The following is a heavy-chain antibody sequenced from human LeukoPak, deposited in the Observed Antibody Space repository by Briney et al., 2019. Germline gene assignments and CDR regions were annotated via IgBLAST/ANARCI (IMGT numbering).Heavy chain of an antibody. CDR1: GFTFSDYY. J-gene: IGHJ4*02. CDR3: ARDRCSGGSCYSGFDY. V-gene: IGHV3-11*06. Sequence: GGSLRLSCAASGFTFSDYYMSWIRQAPGKGLEWVSYISSSSSYTNYADSVKGRFTISRDNAKNSLYLQMNSLRAEDTAVYYCARDRCSGGSCYSGFDYWGQGTLVTVSS. D-gene: IGHD2-15*01. CDR2: ISSSSSYT.